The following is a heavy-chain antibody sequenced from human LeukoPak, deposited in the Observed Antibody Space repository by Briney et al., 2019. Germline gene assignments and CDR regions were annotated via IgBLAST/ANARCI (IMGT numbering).Heavy chain of an antibody. Sequence: GGSLRLSCAASGFTFSSYAMSWVRQAPGKGLVWVSRINSDGSSTSYADSVKGRFTISRDNAKNTLYLQMNSLRAEDTAVYYCARGYSSSWLGLFDYWGQGTLVTVSS. D-gene: IGHD6-13*01. CDR2: INSDGSST. V-gene: IGHV3-74*01. CDR3: ARGYSSSWLGLFDY. J-gene: IGHJ4*02. CDR1: GFTFSSYA.